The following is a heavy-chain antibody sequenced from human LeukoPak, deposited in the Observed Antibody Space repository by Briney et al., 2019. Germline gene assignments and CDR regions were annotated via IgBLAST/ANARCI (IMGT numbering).Heavy chain of an antibody. Sequence: SVKVSCKASGGTLSSYAISWVRQAPGQGLEWMGGIIPIFGTANYAQKFQGRVTITTDESTSTAYMELSSLRSEDTAVYYCARKIFDSSGYYYFDYWGQGTLVTVSS. J-gene: IGHJ4*02. CDR3: ARKIFDSSGYYYFDY. CDR2: IIPIFGTA. D-gene: IGHD3-22*01. CDR1: GGTLSSYA. V-gene: IGHV1-69*05.